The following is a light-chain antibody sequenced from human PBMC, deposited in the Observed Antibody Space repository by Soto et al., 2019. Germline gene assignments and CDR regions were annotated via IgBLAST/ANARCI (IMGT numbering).Light chain of an antibody. CDR2: GAS. V-gene: IGKV3-15*01. Sequence: EIVMTQSPATLSVSPGERATLSCRASQSVRSNLAWYQQKPGQAPRLLIYGASSRVPGIPARFSGSGSGTEFTLTISSLQSEDFAVYYWQQYNNWPTLTFGGGTKVEIK. CDR1: QSVRSN. CDR3: QQYNNWPTLT. J-gene: IGKJ4*01.